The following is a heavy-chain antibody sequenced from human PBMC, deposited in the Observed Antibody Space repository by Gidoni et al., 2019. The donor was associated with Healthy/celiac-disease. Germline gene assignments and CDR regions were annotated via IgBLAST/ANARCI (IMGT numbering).Heavy chain of an antibody. CDR1: GYTFTGYY. D-gene: IGHD2-2*01. Sequence: QVQLVQSGAEVTKPGASVKVSCKASGYTFTGYYMHWVRQAPGQGLEWMGWINPNSGGTNYAQKFQGRVTMTRDTSISTAYMELSRLRSDDTAVYYCARGGGDIVVVPAVMSDWGQGTLVTVSS. V-gene: IGHV1-2*02. CDR2: INPNSGGT. J-gene: IGHJ4*02. CDR3: ARGGGDIVVVPAVMSD.